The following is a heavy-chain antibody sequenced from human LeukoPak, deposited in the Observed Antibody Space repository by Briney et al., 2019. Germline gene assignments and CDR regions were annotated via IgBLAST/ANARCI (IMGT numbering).Heavy chain of an antibody. CDR2: ISSSGSTI. Sequence: GGSLRLSCAASGFTFSDYYTSWIRQAPGKGLEWVSYISSSGSTIYYADSVKGRFTISRDNAKNSLYLQMNSLRAEDTAVYYCASLKARSYYFDYWGQGTLVTVSS. CDR3: ASLKARSYYFDY. D-gene: IGHD3-16*01. J-gene: IGHJ4*02. CDR1: GFTFSDYY. V-gene: IGHV3-11*01.